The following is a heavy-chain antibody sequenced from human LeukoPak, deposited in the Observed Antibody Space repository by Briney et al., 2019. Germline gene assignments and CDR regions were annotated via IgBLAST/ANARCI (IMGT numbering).Heavy chain of an antibody. CDR1: GITFSSYS. J-gene: IGHJ4*02. V-gene: IGHV3-21*01. CDR2: ISTSSTYI. D-gene: IGHD2-2*01. CDR3: ASQGSTSPYY. Sequence: GGSLRLSCAAPGITFSSYSMNWVRQAPGKGLEWVSSISTSSTYIYYADSVRGRFTISRDNAKNSLYLQMNSLRAEDTAVYYCASQGSTSPYYWGQGTLVTVSS.